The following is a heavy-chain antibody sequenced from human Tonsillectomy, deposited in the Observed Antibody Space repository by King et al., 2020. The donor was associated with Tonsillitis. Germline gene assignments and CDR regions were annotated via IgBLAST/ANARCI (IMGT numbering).Heavy chain of an antibody. CDR3: ARDMWELCMDV. V-gene: IGHV1-18*01. Sequence: VQLVESGPEVKKPGASVKVSCKASGYTFINYGISWVRQAPGQGLEWMGWISAYNGDTNYAQKLQGRVTMTTDASTTTAYMELRSLRSDDTAVYYCARDMWELCMDVWGKGTTVTVSS. CDR2: ISAYNGDT. J-gene: IGHJ6*03. CDR1: GYTFINYG. D-gene: IGHD3-16*01.